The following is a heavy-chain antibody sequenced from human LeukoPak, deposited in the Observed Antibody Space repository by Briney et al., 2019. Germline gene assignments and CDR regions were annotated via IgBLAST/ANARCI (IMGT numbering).Heavy chain of an antibody. CDR3: ARCGEQQHGGSLWFDP. V-gene: IGHV3-11*06. CDR1: GFTFSDYY. J-gene: IGHJ5*02. CDR2: ISSSSYT. D-gene: IGHD6-13*01. Sequence: GGSLRLSCAASGFTFSDYYMSWIRQAPGKGLEWVSYISSSSYTNYADSVKGRFTISRDNAKNSLYLQMNSLRAEDTAVYYCARCGEQQHGGSLWFDPWGQGTLVTVSS.